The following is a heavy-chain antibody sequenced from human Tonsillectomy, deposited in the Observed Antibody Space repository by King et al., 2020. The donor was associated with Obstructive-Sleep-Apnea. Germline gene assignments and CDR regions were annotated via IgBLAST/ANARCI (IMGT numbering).Heavy chain of an antibody. CDR2: IYWDDDK. Sequence: QITLKESGPTLVKPTQTLTLTCTFSGFSLSTSGVGVGWIRQPPGKALEWLALIYWDDDKRYSPSLKSRLTITKDTSKNQVVLTMTNMDPVDTATYYCAHMANVVVVAATAEYFQHWGQGTLVTVSS. CDR3: AHMANVVVVAATAEYFQH. V-gene: IGHV2-5*02. J-gene: IGHJ1*01. CDR1: GFSLSTSGVG. D-gene: IGHD2-15*01.